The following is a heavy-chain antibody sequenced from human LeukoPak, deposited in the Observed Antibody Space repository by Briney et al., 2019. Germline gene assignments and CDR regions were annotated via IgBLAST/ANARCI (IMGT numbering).Heavy chain of an antibody. J-gene: IGHJ4*02. CDR1: VGSFSGYY. CDR3: ARGNHPGTRETRSGGSCYLFDY. CDR2: INRSGST. V-gene: IGHV4-34*01. D-gene: IGHD2-15*01. Sequence: PSETLSLTCAVYVGSFSGYYWSWIRHPPWKGLGWIGEINRSGSTNYNPSLKSRVTISVDTSKDQFSLKLSSVTAADTAVYYCARGNHPGTRETRSGGSCYLFDYWGQGTLVTVSS.